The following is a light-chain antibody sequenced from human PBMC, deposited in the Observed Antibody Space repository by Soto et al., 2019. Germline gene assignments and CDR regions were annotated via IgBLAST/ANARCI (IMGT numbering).Light chain of an antibody. CDR3: RSFTSNRIYV. CDR2: GVT. Sequence: QAVLTQPTSVSGSPGQSITISCTGNRNDIGTYDYVSWYQQHPGRAPRLLIHGVTTRPSGISGRFSASKSGLTASLTISGLQPEDEADYYCRSFTSNRIYVFGPGTKVTVL. V-gene: IGLV2-14*03. CDR1: RNDIGTYDY. J-gene: IGLJ1*01.